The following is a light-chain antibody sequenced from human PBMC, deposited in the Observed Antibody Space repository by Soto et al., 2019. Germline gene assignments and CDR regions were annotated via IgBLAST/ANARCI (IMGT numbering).Light chain of an antibody. CDR3: QQYGGSPPYT. Sequence: EIVLTQSPGTLSLSPGERATLSCRASQSVSSIYLAWYQQKPGQAPRLLIYRASSRATGIPDRFSGSGSGTDFHLTISRLEPEDFAVYYCQQYGGSPPYTFGQGTKLEIK. CDR1: QSVSSIY. J-gene: IGKJ2*01. CDR2: RAS. V-gene: IGKV3-20*01.